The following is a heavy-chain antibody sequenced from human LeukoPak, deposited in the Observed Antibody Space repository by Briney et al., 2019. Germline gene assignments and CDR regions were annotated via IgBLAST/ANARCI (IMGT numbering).Heavy chain of an antibody. CDR1: GYTFTDYY. CDR2: INPNDGDT. J-gene: IGHJ4*02. CDR3: ARASFLYCSSTSCLFDY. V-gene: IGHV1-2*02. D-gene: IGHD2-2*01. Sequence: GASVKVSCKASGYTFTDYYMHWVRQAPGQGFEWMGWINPNDGDTYYAQKFQGRVTMTRDTSISTAHMEVSRLRSDDTAVYYCARASFLYCSSTSCLFDYWGQGTLVTVSS.